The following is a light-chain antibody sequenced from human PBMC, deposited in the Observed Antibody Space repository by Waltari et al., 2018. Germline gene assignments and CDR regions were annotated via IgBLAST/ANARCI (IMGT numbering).Light chain of an antibody. CDR1: KLGDKY. CDR2: QDS. CDR3: QAWDSSTVV. J-gene: IGLJ2*01. V-gene: IGLV3-1*01. Sequence: SYELTQPPSVSVSPGQTASITCSGDKLGDKYVSWYQLKPGQSPVLVIYQDSQQPSGIPERFSGSNSGNTATLTISGTQAMDEADYYCQAWDSSTVVFGGGTKLTVL.